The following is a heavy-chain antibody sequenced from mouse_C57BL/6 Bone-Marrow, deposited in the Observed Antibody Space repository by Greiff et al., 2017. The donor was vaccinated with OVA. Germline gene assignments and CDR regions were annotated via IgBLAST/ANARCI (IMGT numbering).Heavy chain of an antibody. CDR2: INPSNGGT. CDR1: GYTFPSYW. V-gene: IGHV1-53*01. CDR3: ARGGNWGPWFAY. J-gene: IGHJ3*01. Sequence: VQLQQSGTELVKPGASVKLSCKASGYTFPSYWMHWVKQRPGQGLEWIGNINPSNGGTNYNEKFKSKATLTVDKSSSTAYMQLSSLTSEDSAVYYCARGGNWGPWFAYWGQGTLVTVSA. D-gene: IGHD4-1*01.